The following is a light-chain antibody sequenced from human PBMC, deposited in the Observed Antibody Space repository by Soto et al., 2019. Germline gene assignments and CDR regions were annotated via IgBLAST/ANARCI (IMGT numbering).Light chain of an antibody. CDR3: QQYAGSPRT. J-gene: IGKJ1*01. V-gene: IGKV3-20*01. CDR1: QNLGTLY. Sequence: EIVLTQSPGTLSLSPWERATLSCRASQNLGTLYLAWFQQKSGQAPRLLIYSASRRATGIPDRFTGSGSGTDFTLTINRVEPEDFAVYFCQQYAGSPRTFGQGTKVDIK. CDR2: SAS.